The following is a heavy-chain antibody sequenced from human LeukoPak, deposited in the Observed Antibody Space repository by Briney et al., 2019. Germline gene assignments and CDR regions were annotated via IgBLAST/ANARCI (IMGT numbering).Heavy chain of an antibody. CDR2: INDGGSNT. V-gene: IGHV3-23*01. CDR1: GFTFRNYA. Sequence: GGSLRPSCAASGFTFRNYAMSWVRQAPGKGLEWVSSINDGGSNTYYADSVKGRFTISRDNSKNTLYVQMNSLRAEDTAVYYCARNSIGYCSGANCYSSWYFDLWGRGNLVTVSS. CDR3: ARNSIGYCSGANCYSSWYFDL. J-gene: IGHJ2*01. D-gene: IGHD2-15*01.